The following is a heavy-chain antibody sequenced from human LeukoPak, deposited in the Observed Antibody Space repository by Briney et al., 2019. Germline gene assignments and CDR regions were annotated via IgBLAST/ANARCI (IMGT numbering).Heavy chain of an antibody. V-gene: IGHV3-21*01. CDR2: ISSSSSYI. Sequence: GGSLRLSCAASGFTFSSYSMNWVRQAPGKGLEWVSSISSSSSYIYYADSVKGRFTISRDNSKNTLYLQMNSLRAEDTAVYYCAKVTGDWGYFDYWGQGTLVTVSS. CDR1: GFTFSSYS. D-gene: IGHD7-27*01. J-gene: IGHJ4*02. CDR3: AKVTGDWGYFDY.